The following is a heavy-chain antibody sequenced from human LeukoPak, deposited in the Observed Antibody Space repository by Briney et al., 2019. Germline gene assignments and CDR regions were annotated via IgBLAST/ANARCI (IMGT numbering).Heavy chain of an antibody. Sequence: GGSLRLSCAASGFTFSSYEMNWVRQAPGKGLEWVSYISSSGSTIYYADSVKGRFTTSRDNAKNSLYLQMNSLRAEDTAVYYCAREMATTPGNYWGQGTLVTVSS. CDR3: AREMATTPGNY. J-gene: IGHJ4*02. V-gene: IGHV3-48*03. CDR1: GFTFSSYE. D-gene: IGHD5-24*01. CDR2: ISSSGSTI.